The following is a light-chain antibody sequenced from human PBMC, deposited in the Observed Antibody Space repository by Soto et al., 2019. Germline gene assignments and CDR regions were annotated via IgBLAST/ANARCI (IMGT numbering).Light chain of an antibody. CDR3: SSYTSSNTEV. J-gene: IGLJ1*01. V-gene: IGLV2-14*01. CDR1: SSDVGGYNY. CDR2: DVG. Sequence: QSALTQPASVSGSPGQSITISCTGTSSDVGGYNYVSWYQQHPGKAPKLMIYDVGSRPSGVSNRLSGSKSGNTASLSISGIQAEDEADYYCSSYTSSNTEVFRTGTKVTVL.